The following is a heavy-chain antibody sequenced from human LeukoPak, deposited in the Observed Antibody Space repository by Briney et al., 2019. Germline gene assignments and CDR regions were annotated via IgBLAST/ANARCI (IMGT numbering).Heavy chain of an antibody. V-gene: IGHV3-21*01. D-gene: IGHD6-19*01. J-gene: IGHJ6*02. Sequence: GGSLRLSCAASGFTFSSYSMNWVRQAPGKGLEWVSSISSSSSYIYYADSVKGRFTISRDNAKNSLCLQMNSLRAEDTAVYYCASLGGSGWSVGGYYYGMDVWGQGTTVTVSS. CDR1: GFTFSSYS. CDR2: ISSSSSYI. CDR3: ASLGGSGWSVGGYYYGMDV.